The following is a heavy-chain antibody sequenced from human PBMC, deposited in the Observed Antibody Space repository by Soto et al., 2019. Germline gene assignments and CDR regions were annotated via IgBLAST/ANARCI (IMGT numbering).Heavy chain of an antibody. J-gene: IGHJ5*02. V-gene: IGHV1-69*13. Sequence: SVKVSCKASGGTFSSYAISWVRQAPGQGLEWMGGIIPIFGTANYAQKFQGRVTITADESTSTAYMELSSLRSEDTAVYYCAREGRRRVVVVAASYNWFDPWGQGTLVTVSS. CDR2: IIPIFGTA. CDR3: AREGRRRVVVVAASYNWFDP. CDR1: GGTFSSYA. D-gene: IGHD2-15*01.